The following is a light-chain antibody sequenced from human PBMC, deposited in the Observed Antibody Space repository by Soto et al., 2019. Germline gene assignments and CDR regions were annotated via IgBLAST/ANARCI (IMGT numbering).Light chain of an antibody. V-gene: IGLV2-23*01. CDR2: EGT. J-gene: IGLJ2*01. CDR3: CSFGGSMSWI. CDR1: RSEVVSYNF. Sequence: QSALTQPASVSGSPGQWITISCTGVRSEVVSYNFVSWYQQHPGQAPKLIIYEGTQRPSGVSDRFSGSRSGNTASLTVSGLQAEDEAHYYCCSFGGSMSWIVGGGTQLTVL.